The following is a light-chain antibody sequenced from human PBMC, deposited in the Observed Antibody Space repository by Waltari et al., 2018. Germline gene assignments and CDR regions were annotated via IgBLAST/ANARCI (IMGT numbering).Light chain of an antibody. CDR2: EVS. J-gene: IGLJ2*01. CDR3: SSYTSSSSPVV. CDR1: SSDVGGYNH. Sequence: QSALTQPASVSGSPGQSITISCTGTSSDVGGYNHFSWYQQHPGKAPKLIIYEVSNRPSGVSNRFSGSKSGNTASLTISGLQAEDEADYYCSSYTSSSSPVVFGGGTKLTVL. V-gene: IGLV2-14*01.